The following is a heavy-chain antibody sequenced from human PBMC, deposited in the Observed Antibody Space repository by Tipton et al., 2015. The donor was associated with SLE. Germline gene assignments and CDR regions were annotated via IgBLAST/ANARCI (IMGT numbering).Heavy chain of an antibody. Sequence: SLRLSCAVSGFTFSDYWMSWVRQAPGKGLEWVANINQDGSEKYYLDSVKGRFTMSRDNAYNSLYLQMSSLRAEDTAVYYCARSDVLDDCQNYVGYWGQGTLVSVSS. V-gene: IGHV3-7*01. D-gene: IGHD2-21*02. CDR1: GFTFSDYW. CDR3: ARSDVLDDCQNYVGY. CDR2: INQDGSEK. J-gene: IGHJ4*02.